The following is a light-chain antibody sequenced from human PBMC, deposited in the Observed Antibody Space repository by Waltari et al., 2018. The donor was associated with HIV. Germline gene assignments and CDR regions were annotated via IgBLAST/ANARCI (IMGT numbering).Light chain of an antibody. CDR2: AAS. Sequence: EIVMTQSPATLSVSPGERATLSCRASQSVSSDLAWYQQKPGQPPRLLIYAASTRATGIPARFSGSGSGTEFTLTISSLQSEDFAVYYCQQYSDWPPFTFGGGTKVEIK. J-gene: IGKJ4*01. V-gene: IGKV3-15*01. CDR1: QSVSSD. CDR3: QQYSDWPPFT.